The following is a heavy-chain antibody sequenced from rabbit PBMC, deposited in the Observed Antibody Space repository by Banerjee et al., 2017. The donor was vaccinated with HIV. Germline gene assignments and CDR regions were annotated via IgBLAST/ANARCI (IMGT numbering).Heavy chain of an antibody. J-gene: IGHJ4*01. CDR1: GFDFSTYYM. CDR3: ARGAGSSSYYYFDL. Sequence: QEQLVQSWGGLVQPGGSLKLSCKASGFDFSTYYMIWVRQAPGKGLEWIGTIAAGNGRTYYASWAKGRFTISKTSSTTVTLQMTSLTVADTATYFCARGAGSSSYYYFDLWGPGSLVTVS. CDR2: IAAGNGRT. V-gene: IGHV1S45*01. D-gene: IGHD1-1*01.